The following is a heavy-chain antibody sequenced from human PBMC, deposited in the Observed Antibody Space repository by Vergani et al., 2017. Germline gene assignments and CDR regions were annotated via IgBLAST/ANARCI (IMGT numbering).Heavy chain of an antibody. Sequence: EVQLVESGGGLVKPGGSLRLSCAASGFTFSSYSMNWVRQAPGKGLEWVSSISSSSSYIYYADSVKGRFTISRDNAKNSLYLQMNSLRAEDTAVYYCARSEQLGGGAFDIWGQGTMVTVSS. V-gene: IGHV3-21*04. CDR1: GFTFSSYS. J-gene: IGHJ3*02. CDR2: ISSSSSYI. CDR3: ARSEQLGGGAFDI. D-gene: IGHD6-13*01.